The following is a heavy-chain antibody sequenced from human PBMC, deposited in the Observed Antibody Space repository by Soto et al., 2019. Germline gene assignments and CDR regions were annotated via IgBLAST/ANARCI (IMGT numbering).Heavy chain of an antibody. Sequence: EVQLVESGGGLVKPGGSLRLSCAASGFTFSTYIMKWFRQAPGKGLEWGSSISSSSTYIYYADSVKGRFTISRDNAKNSLYLQMNSLRAEDTAVYYCARGGYCSSTSCPLLPFAYWGQGTLVTVSS. CDR3: ARGGYCSSTSCPLLPFAY. V-gene: IGHV3-21*01. D-gene: IGHD2-2*01. J-gene: IGHJ4*02. CDR1: GFTFSTYI. CDR2: ISSSSTYI.